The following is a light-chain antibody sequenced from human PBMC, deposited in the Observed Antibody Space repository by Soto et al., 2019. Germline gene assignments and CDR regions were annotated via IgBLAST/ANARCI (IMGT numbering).Light chain of an antibody. CDR2: DVS. CDR1: SSDVGGYNF. Sequence: QSVLTQPRSVSGSPGQSVTISCTGTSSDVGGYNFVSWYQQYPGKALKFMIYDVSKRPSGVPDRFSGSKSGNTASLTISGLLAEDEADYYCCSYAGSHTFVFGTGTKVTVL. V-gene: IGLV2-11*01. J-gene: IGLJ1*01. CDR3: CSYAGSHTFV.